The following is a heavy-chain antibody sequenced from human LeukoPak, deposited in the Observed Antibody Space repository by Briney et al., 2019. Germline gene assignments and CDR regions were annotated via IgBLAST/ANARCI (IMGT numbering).Heavy chain of an antibody. CDR1: GYTFTTYW. CDR3: ARRHYYDTSGYNFNYFDY. Sequence: GESLKISCKGSGYTFTTYWTGWVRQMPGKGLEWMGIIYPGDSDTRYSPSFQGQVTISVDKSITTAYLQWSSLKASDTAVYYCARRHYYDTSGYNFNYFDYWGQGTLVTVSS. V-gene: IGHV5-51*01. D-gene: IGHD3-22*01. CDR2: IYPGDSDT. J-gene: IGHJ4*02.